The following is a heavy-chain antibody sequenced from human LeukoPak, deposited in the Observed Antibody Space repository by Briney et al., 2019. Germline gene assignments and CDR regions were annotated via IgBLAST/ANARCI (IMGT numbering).Heavy chain of an antibody. CDR1: GFTFSDSA. J-gene: IGHJ4*02. V-gene: IGHV3-73*01. Sequence: GGSLRLSCAASGFTFSDSAIHWVRQASGKGLEWVGRIRSTADTYAAAYAASVEGRFTISRDDSKNTAYLQMNSLKTEDTAVYYCTRLTDLAGTYDYVGFDYWGQGTLVTVSS. CDR2: IRSTADTYAA. D-gene: IGHD3-16*01. CDR3: TRLTDLAGTYDYVGFDY.